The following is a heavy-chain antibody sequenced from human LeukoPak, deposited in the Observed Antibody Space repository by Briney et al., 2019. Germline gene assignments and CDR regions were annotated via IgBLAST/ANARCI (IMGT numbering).Heavy chain of an antibody. Sequence: GGSLRLSCAASGFTFDDYGMCWVRQAPGKGLEWVSGINWNGGSTGYADSVKGRFTISRDNAKNSLFLQMNSLRAEDTALYYCVRAPLYYYDSSGYPLLNAFDIWGQGTMVTVSS. D-gene: IGHD3-22*01. CDR1: GFTFDDYG. J-gene: IGHJ3*02. V-gene: IGHV3-20*04. CDR3: VRAPLYYYDSSGYPLLNAFDI. CDR2: INWNGGST.